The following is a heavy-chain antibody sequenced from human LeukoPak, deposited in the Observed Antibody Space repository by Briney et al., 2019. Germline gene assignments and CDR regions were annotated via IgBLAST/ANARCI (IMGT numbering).Heavy chain of an antibody. CDR2: IKEDGTVK. CDR3: AKDLKPDSGYDVDH. Sequence: GGSLRLSCTASGFTFRSHWMTWVRQPPGKGLEWVANIKEDGTVKYYVDSVKGRFTISRDNSGNMVYLQMSDLRVEDTAVYYCAKDLKPDSGYDVDHWGQGTLVTVSS. D-gene: IGHD5-12*01. CDR1: GFTFRSHW. J-gene: IGHJ4*02. V-gene: IGHV3-7*03.